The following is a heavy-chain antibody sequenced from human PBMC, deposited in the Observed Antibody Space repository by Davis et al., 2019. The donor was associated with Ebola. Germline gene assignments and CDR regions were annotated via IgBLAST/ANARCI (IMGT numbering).Heavy chain of an antibody. J-gene: IGHJ4*02. CDR2: INSDGSST. CDR1: GFTFSSDS. V-gene: IGHV3-74*01. Sequence: GESLKISCAASGFTFSSDSMNWVRQAPGKGLVWVSRINSDGSSTSYADSVKGRFTISRDNAKNTLYLQMNSLRAEDTAVYYCARESGYWGQGTLVTVSS. D-gene: IGHD3-10*01. CDR3: ARESGY.